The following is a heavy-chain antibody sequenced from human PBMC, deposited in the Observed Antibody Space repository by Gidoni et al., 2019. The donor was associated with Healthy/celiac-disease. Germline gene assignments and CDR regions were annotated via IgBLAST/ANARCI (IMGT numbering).Heavy chain of an antibody. J-gene: IGHJ4*02. CDR1: GFTFSSYA. Sequence: EVQLLESGGGLVQPGGSLRLSCAASGFTFSSYAMSLVRQAPGKGLEWVSAISGSGGSTYYADSVKGRFTISRDKSKNTLYLQMNSLRAEDTAVYYCAKDPKVVPAAIAPFDYWGQGTLVTVSS. D-gene: IGHD2-2*01. CDR2: ISGSGGST. CDR3: AKDPKVVPAAIAPFDY. V-gene: IGHV3-23*01.